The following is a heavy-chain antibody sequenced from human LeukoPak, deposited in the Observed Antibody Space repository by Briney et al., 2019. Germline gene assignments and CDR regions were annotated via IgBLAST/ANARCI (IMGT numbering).Heavy chain of an antibody. CDR3: AKDFPYGDYVGYFDY. V-gene: IGHV3-23*01. Sequence: GGSLRLSCAASGFTFSSYAMSWVRQASGKGLEWVSAISGSGGSTYYADSVKGRFTISRDNSKNTLYLQMNSLRAEDTAVYYCAKDFPYGDYVGYFDYWGQGTLVTVSS. CDR2: ISGSGGST. J-gene: IGHJ4*02. CDR1: GFTFSSYA. D-gene: IGHD4-17*01.